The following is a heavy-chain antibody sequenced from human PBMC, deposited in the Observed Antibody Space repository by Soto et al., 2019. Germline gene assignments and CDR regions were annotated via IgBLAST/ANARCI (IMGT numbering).Heavy chain of an antibody. Sequence: SETLSLTCTVSGGSINSYYWSWIRQPPGKGLEWIGYIYYSGSTNYNPSLKSRVTISIDTSENQFSLKLTSVTAADTALYYCARGHTSGYFKYFFDYWGQGALVTVSS. CDR2: IYYSGST. J-gene: IGHJ4*02. CDR3: ARGHTSGYFKYFFDY. D-gene: IGHD3-22*01. CDR1: GGSINSYY. V-gene: IGHV4-59*01.